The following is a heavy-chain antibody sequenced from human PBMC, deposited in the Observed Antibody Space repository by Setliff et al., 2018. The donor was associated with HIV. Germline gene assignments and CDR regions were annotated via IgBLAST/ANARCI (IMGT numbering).Heavy chain of an antibody. J-gene: IGHJ6*02. CDR1: GFTFSNSA. V-gene: IGHV3-23*01. D-gene: IGHD1-26*01. Sequence: GGSLRLSCAVSGFTFSNSAMSWVRQAPGKGLEWVSSVATNGGSTYYAASVQGRFTISSDNSKSVVYLQMNSLRADDTAVYFCARPTNIDTLYYGSQTFYMYYYGLDVWGQGTTVTVSS. CDR2: VATNGGST. CDR3: ARPTNIDTLYYGSQTFYMYYYGLDV.